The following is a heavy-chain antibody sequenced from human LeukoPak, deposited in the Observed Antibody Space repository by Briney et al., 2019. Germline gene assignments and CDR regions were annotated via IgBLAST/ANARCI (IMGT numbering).Heavy chain of an antibody. J-gene: IGHJ1*01. CDR1: GFTFSSYA. CDR2: ISYDGSNK. CDR3: ASHYYDSSGYHFQH. D-gene: IGHD3-22*01. V-gene: IGHV3-30-3*01. Sequence: GESLRLSCAASGFTFSSYAMHWVRQAPGKGLEWVAVISYDGSNKYYADSVKGRFTISRDNSKNTLYLQMNSLRAEDTAVYYCASHYYDSSGYHFQHWGQGTLVTVSS.